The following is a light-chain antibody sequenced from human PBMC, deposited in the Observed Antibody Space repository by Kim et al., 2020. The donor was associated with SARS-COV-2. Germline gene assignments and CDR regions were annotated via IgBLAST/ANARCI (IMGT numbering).Light chain of an antibody. CDR2: AAS. V-gene: IGKV3-20*01. J-gene: IGKJ2*01. Sequence: LSPGERATFACRASQSISSTYLAWYQHKSGQSPRLRIYAASNRATGIPDRCSGSGSGTDFTLTISRLEPEDFAVYYCQHFGSSRYTFGQGTKLEI. CDR3: QHFGSSRYT. CDR1: QSISSTY.